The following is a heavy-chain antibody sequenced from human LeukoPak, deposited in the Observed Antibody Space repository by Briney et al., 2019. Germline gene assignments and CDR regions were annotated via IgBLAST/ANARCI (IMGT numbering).Heavy chain of an antibody. CDR2: IYHSGST. CDR1: GGSISSSNW. V-gene: IGHV4-4*02. Sequence: SGTLSLTCAVSGGSISSSNWWSWVRQPPGKGLEWIGEIYHSGSTNYNPSLKSRVTISVDKSKNQFSLKLGSVTAADTAVYYCARAQIDNYDYVWGSYRPNHFDYWGQGTLVTVSS. CDR3: ARAQIDNYDYVWGSYRPNHFDY. J-gene: IGHJ4*02. D-gene: IGHD3-16*02.